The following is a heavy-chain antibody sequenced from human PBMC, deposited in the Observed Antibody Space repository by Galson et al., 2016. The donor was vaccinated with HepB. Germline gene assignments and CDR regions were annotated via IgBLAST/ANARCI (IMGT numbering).Heavy chain of an antibody. J-gene: IGHJ4*02. D-gene: IGHD5/OR15-5a*01. Sequence: SLRLSCAASGFSLRSHWMHWVRQVPGKGLVWVSRINSDDSSTSYADSVKGRFTISRDNAKNTVYLQMNSLIAEDTAVYYCVRYGVSVYFDYWGKGAQVTVSS. CDR2: INSDDSST. CDR3: VRYGVSVYFDY. CDR1: GFSLRSHW. V-gene: IGHV3-74*01.